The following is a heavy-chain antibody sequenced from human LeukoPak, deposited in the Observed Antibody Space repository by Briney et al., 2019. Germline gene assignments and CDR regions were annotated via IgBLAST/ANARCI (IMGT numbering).Heavy chain of an antibody. Sequence: AGGSLRLSCAASGFTFRNYAMIWVRQTPGKGLEWVSSISGDGGGVYSIDSVKGRFTISRDNSKNTLYLQMNSLRAEDTAVYYCAREGSSSPDPYYYYYGMDVWGQGTTVTVSS. CDR2: ISGDGGGV. D-gene: IGHD6-6*01. CDR3: AREGSSSPDPYYYYYGMDV. V-gene: IGHV3-23*01. CDR1: GFTFRNYA. J-gene: IGHJ6*02.